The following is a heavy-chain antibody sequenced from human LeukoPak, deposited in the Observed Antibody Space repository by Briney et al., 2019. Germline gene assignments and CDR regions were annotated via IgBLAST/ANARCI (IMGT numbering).Heavy chain of an antibody. Sequence: PSETLSLTCTVSNGSFNSYYWSWFRQPPGKGLECIASIYSSGSTNYNPSLKNRVTISVDTSKNQFSLQLSSVTAADTAVYYCARSPGGAYFDCWGQGTLVTVSS. V-gene: IGHV4-59*08. CDR2: IYSSGST. J-gene: IGHJ4*02. CDR3: ARSPGGAYFDC. CDR1: NGSFNSYY. D-gene: IGHD3-16*01.